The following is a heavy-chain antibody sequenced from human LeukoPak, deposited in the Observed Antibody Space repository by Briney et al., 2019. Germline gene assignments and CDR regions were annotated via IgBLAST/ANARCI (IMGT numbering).Heavy chain of an antibody. Sequence: GGTLRLSCAASRFTFSNYAMTWVRQAPGKGLEWVSTISGSGDSTYYADSVKGRFTISRDNSKNTLYLQMNSLRAEDTAVYYCAPNIVLRPVAHRGGFDPWGQGTLVTVSS. CDR1: RFTFSNYA. J-gene: IGHJ5*02. CDR2: ISGSGDST. D-gene: IGHD2-8*01. V-gene: IGHV3-23*01. CDR3: APNIVLRPVAHRGGFDP.